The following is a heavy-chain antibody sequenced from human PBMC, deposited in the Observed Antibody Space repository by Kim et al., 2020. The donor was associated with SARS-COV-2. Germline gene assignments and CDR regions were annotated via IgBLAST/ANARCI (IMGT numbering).Heavy chain of an antibody. Sequence: STDYADSVKDRFTISRDDAKNTLYLQMNSLRAEDTAVYFCARVRGAVVLDFWGHGTLVTVSS. V-gene: IGHV3-74*01. J-gene: IGHJ4*01. CDR3: ARVRGAVVLDF. CDR2: ST. D-gene: IGHD3-10*01.